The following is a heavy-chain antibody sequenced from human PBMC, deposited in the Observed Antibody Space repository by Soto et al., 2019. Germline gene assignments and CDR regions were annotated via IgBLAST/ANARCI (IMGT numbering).Heavy chain of an antibody. V-gene: IGHV4-34*01. CDR3: ARYYCSGGSCYSRRHQYYFDY. Sequence: QVQLQQWGAGLLKPSETLSLTCAVYGGSFSGYYWSWIRQPPGKGLEWIGEINHSGSTNYNPSLKSRVTRSVDTSKNQFSLKLSSVTAADTAVYYGARYYCSGGSCYSRRHQYYFDYWGQGTLVTVSS. J-gene: IGHJ4*02. D-gene: IGHD2-15*01. CDR1: GGSFSGYY. CDR2: INHSGST.